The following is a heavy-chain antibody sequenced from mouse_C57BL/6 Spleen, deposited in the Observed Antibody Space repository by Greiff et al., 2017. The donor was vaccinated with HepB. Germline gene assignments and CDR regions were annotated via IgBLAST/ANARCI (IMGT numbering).Heavy chain of an antibody. Sequence: VQLQQSGAELVKPGASVKLSCKASGYTFTEYTIHWVKQRSGQGLEWIGWFYPGSGSIKYNEKFKDKATLTADKSSSTVYMELSRLTSEDSAVYFCARHEANGSSYGYYYAMDYWGQGTSVTVSS. CDR2: FYPGSGSI. V-gene: IGHV1-62-2*01. J-gene: IGHJ4*01. CDR3: ARHEANGSSYGYYYAMDY. CDR1: GYTFTEYT. D-gene: IGHD1-1*01.